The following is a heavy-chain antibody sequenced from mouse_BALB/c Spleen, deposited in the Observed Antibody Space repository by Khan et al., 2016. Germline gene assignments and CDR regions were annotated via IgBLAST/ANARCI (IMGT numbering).Heavy chain of an antibody. Sequence: EVQLQESGPGLVKPSQSLSLTCSVTGYSITSGYYWNWIRQFPGNTLEWMGYISYDGSNNYNPSLKHRISITRDPSKNQFFLKLNSVTTEDTAPYYRSSGWFPPGCWGQGTTLTVSS. CDR2: ISYDGSN. V-gene: IGHV3-6*02. CDR1: GYSITSGYY. CDR3: SSGWFPPGC. D-gene: IGHD1-1*02. J-gene: IGHJ2*01.